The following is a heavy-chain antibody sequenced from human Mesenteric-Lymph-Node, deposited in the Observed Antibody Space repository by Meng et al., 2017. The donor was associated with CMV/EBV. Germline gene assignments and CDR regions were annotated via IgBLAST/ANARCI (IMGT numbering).Heavy chain of an antibody. CDR3: ARVAYSSGWTHLDY. CDR2: ISSNGGST. D-gene: IGHD6-19*01. CDR1: GFTFSSYA. Sequence: GGSLRLSCAASGFTFSSYAMHWVRQAPGKGLEYVSAISSNGGSTYYADSVKGRFTISRDNSKNTLYLQMGSLRAEDMAVYYCARVAYSSGWTHLDYWGQGTLVTVSS. J-gene: IGHJ4*02. V-gene: IGHV3-64*02.